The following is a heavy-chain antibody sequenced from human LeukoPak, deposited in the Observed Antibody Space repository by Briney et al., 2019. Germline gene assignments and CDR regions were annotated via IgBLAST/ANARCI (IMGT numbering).Heavy chain of an antibody. D-gene: IGHD6-13*01. J-gene: IGHJ5*02. CDR2: IRYDGSNK. CDR3: ARALGIATTGVGGNWFDP. CDR1: GFTFSSYG. Sequence: PGRSLRLSCAASGFTFSSYGMHWVRQAPGKGLEWVALIRYDGSNKFYADPVKGRFTISRDNSKNTVYVQMNRLRAEDTAVYYCARALGIATTGVGGNWFDPWGQGTLVTVSS. V-gene: IGHV3-33*08.